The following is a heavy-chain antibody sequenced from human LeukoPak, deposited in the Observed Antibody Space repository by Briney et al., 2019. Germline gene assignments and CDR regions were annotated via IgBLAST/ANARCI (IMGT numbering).Heavy chain of an antibody. J-gene: IGHJ4*02. V-gene: IGHV4-39*01. D-gene: IGHD6-13*01. CDR2: IYYSGST. CDR1: GGSISSSSYY. CDR3: ARLAIAAAY. Sequence: SETLSLTCTVSGGSISSSSYYWGWIRQPPVKGLEWIGSIYYSGSTYYNPSLKSRVTISVDTSKNQFSLKLSPVTAADTAVYYCARLAIAAAYWGQGTLVTVSS.